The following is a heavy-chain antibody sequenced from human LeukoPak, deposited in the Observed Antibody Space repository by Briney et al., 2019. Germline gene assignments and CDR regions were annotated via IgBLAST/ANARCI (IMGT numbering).Heavy chain of an antibody. D-gene: IGHD3-22*01. V-gene: IGHV4-34*01. CDR2: INHSGST. J-gene: IGHJ3*02. CDR1: GGSFSGYY. Sequence: SETLSLTCAVYGGSFSGYYWSWIRQPPGKGLEWIGEINHSGSTNYNPSLKSRVTISVDTSKNQFSLRLSSVTAADTAVYYCARLTITMIVVVIPNDAFGIWGQGTMVTVSS. CDR3: ARLTITMIVVVIPNDAFGI.